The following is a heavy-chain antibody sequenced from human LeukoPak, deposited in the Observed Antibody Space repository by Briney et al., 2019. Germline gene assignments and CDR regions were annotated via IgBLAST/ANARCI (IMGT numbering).Heavy chain of an antibody. CDR1: GYTFTGYY. CDR3: ARVAAAGTKVGDY. D-gene: IGHD6-13*01. V-gene: IGHV1-46*01. J-gene: IGHJ4*02. Sequence: GASVEVSCKASGYTFTGYYMHWVRQAPGQGLEWMGIINPSGGSTSYAQKFQGRVTMTRDMSTSTVYMELSSLRSEDTAVYYCARVAAAGTKVGDYWGQGTLVTVSS. CDR2: INPSGGST.